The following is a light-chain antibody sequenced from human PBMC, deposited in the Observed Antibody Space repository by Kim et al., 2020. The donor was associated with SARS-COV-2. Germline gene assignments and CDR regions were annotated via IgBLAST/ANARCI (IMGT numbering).Light chain of an antibody. Sequence: SSELTQPLSVSVSPGQTARITCSGEALPKKYAYWYQQKSGQAPVLVIYEDRKRPSGIPERFSASSSGTMATLTISGAQVEDEGDYYCYSTDFSGNHRVFGGGTQLTVL. V-gene: IGLV3-10*01. J-gene: IGLJ3*02. CDR3: YSTDFSGNHRV. CDR2: EDR. CDR1: ALPKKY.